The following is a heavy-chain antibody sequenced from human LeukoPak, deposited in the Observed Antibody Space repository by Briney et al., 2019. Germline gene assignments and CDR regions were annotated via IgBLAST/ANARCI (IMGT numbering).Heavy chain of an antibody. J-gene: IGHJ5*02. CDR3: ASGRVGGT. CDR1: GVTFSSYG. V-gene: IGHV3-74*01. Sequence: GGSLRLSCAASGVTFSSYGMHWVRQAPGKGLLWVSRINADGSSTDYAESVKGRFTISRDNAKNTLYLQMNSLRAEDTAVYYCASGRVGGTWGQGTLVTVSS. D-gene: IGHD2-15*01. CDR2: INADGSST.